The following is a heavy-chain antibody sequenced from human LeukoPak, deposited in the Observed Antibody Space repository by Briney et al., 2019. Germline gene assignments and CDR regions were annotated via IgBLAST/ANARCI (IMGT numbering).Heavy chain of an antibody. J-gene: IGHJ4*02. D-gene: IGHD2-8*01. CDR1: GFTFSNYW. CDR3: ARDGVD. V-gene: IGHV3-21*01. Sequence: GGSLRLSXAASGFTFSNYWMSWVRQTPGEGLEWVSSISSSSSYIYYADSVKGRFTISRDNAKNSLYLQMNSLRAEDTAMYYCARDGVDWGQGTLVTVSS. CDR2: ISSSSSYI.